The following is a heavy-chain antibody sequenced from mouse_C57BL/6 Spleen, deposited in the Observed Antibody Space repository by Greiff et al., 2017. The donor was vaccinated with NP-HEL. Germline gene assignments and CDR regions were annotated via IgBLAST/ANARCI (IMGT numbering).Heavy chain of an antibody. Sequence: EVQGVESGGGLVQPKGSLKLSCAASGFSFNTYAMNWVRQAPGKGLEWVARIRSKSNNYATYYADSVKDRFTISRDDSESMLYLQMNNLKTEDTAMYYCVREGDGYFFYYAMDYWGQGTSVTVSS. CDR3: VREGDGYFFYYAMDY. CDR1: GFSFNTYA. J-gene: IGHJ4*01. D-gene: IGHD2-3*01. CDR2: IRSKSNNYAT. V-gene: IGHV10-1*01.